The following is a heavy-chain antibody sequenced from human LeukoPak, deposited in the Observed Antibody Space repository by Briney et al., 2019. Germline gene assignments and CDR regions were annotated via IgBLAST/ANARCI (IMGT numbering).Heavy chain of an antibody. CDR1: GFTVSSNY. J-gene: IGHJ4*02. CDR2: IYSGGST. D-gene: IGHD6-6*01. CDR3: ARAYSSSIATSRRYFDY. Sequence: GGSLRLSCAASGFTVSSNYMSWVRQAPGKGLEWVSVIYSGGSTYYADSVKGRFTISRDNSKNALYLQMNSLRAEDTAVYYCARAYSSSIATSRRYFDYWGQGTLVIVSS. V-gene: IGHV3-66*01.